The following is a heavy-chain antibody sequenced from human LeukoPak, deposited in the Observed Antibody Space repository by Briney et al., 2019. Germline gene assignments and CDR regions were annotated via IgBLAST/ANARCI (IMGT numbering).Heavy chain of an antibody. D-gene: IGHD2-8*01. J-gene: IGHJ4*02. CDR3: ARGDVDCTNGVCGYFDY. CDR2: INPNSGGT. Sequence: ASVKVSCKASGYTFTGYYMHWVRQAPGQGVEWMGRINPNSGGTNYAQKFQGRVTMTRDTSISTAYMELSRLRSDDTAVYYCARGDVDCTNGVCGYFDYWGQGTLVTVSS. CDR1: GYTFTGYY. V-gene: IGHV1-2*06.